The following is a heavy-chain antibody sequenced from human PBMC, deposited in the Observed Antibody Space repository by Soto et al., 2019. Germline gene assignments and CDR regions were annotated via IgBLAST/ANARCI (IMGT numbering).Heavy chain of an antibody. D-gene: IGHD2-2*01. CDR1: GFIFRDYS. CDR2: IAGGGVPT. J-gene: IGHJ4*02. CDR3: TSASSYAFDY. Sequence: EVQLVESGGGLVQSGESLRLSCAASGFIFRDYSMNWVRQTPGKGLEWIAHIAGGGVPTYYANSVKGRFTISRDRSKNFLYLQMNGLKGDDSGIYYCTSASSYAFDYWGQGALVTVSS. V-gene: IGHV3-48*01.